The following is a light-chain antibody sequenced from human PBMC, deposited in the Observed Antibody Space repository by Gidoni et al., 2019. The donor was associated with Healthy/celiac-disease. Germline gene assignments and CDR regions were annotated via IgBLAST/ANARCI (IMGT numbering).Light chain of an antibody. CDR3: QSYDSSLSGSYV. J-gene: IGLJ1*01. Sequence: QSVLTQPPSVSGAPGQRVPISCTGSSSNIGAGYDVHWYQQLPGTPPKLLIYGNSNRPSGFPDRFSGSQSGTSASLAITGLQAEDEADYYCQSYDSSLSGSYVFGTGTKVTVL. CDR1: SSNIGAGYD. CDR2: GNS. V-gene: IGLV1-40*01.